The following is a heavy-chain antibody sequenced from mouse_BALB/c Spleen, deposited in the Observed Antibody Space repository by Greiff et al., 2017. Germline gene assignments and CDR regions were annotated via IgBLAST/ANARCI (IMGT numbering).Heavy chain of an antibody. J-gene: IGHJ3*01. D-gene: IGHD2-4*01. CDR2: ISSGGSYT. CDR1: GFTFSSYG. V-gene: IGHV5-6*01. CDR3: ARQWGLRQFAN. Sequence: EVKVVESGGDLVKPGGSLKLSCAASGFTFSSYGMSWVRQTPDKRLEWVATISSGGSYTYYPDSVKGRFTISRDNAKNTLYLQMSSLKSEDTAMYYCARQWGLRQFANWGQGTLVTVSA.